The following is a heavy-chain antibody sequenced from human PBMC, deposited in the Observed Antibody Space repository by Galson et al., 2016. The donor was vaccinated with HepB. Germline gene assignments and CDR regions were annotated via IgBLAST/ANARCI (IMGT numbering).Heavy chain of an antibody. CDR1: GFTFSSYW. Sequence: SLRLSCAASGFTFSSYWMNWVRLAPGKGLEWVANIKQDGSEKYYVDSVKGRFTISRDNAKNSLYLQMNSLRAEDTAVYYCARHHGSGSYWDYFDYWGQGTLVTVSS. V-gene: IGHV3-7*03. CDR2: IKQDGSEK. CDR3: ARHHGSGSYWDYFDY. D-gene: IGHD3-10*01. J-gene: IGHJ4*02.